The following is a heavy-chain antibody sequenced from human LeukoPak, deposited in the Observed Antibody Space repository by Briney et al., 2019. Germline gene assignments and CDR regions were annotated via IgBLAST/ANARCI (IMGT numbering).Heavy chain of an antibody. Sequence: GASVKVSCKASGYTFTSYGISWVRQAPGQGLEWMGRIIPILGIANYAQKFQGRVTITADKSTSTAYMELSSLRSEDTAVYYCARGMGSSTVDFDYWGQGTLVTVSS. CDR1: GYTFTSYG. CDR3: ARGMGSSTVDFDY. D-gene: IGHD2-2*01. CDR2: IIPILGIA. V-gene: IGHV1-69*04. J-gene: IGHJ4*02.